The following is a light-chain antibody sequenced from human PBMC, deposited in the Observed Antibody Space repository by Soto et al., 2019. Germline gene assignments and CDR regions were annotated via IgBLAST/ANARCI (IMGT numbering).Light chain of an antibody. V-gene: IGKV3-11*01. CDR3: QQRSNWPPAVT. CDR1: QSVSSS. Sequence: EIVLTQSPDTLSLSPGERATLSCRASQSVSSSLAWYQQKPGQAPRLLIYDASNRATGIPARFSGSGSGTDFTLTISSLEPEDFAVYYCQQRSNWPPAVTFGPGTKVDI. CDR2: DAS. J-gene: IGKJ3*01.